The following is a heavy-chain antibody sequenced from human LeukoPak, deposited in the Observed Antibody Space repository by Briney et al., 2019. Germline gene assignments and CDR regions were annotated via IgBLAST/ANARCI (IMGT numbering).Heavy chain of an antibody. V-gene: IGHV3-7*01. CDR2: IKDDGSEE. J-gene: IGHJ4*02. Sequence: PGGSLRLSCAASGFNFNNYWMSWLRQAPGKGLEWVANIKDDGSEEYYVDSVKGRFTISRDNAENSLYLQMNSLRAEDTAVYYCAREIVGAIKSYFDYWGQGTLVTASS. CDR1: GFNFNNYW. D-gene: IGHD1-26*01. CDR3: AREIVGAIKSYFDY.